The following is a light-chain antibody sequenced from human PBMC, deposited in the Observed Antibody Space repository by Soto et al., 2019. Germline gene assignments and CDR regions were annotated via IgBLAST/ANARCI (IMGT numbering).Light chain of an antibody. J-gene: IGKJ4*01. CDR2: WAS. CDR1: RSVLYKSNNKNH. Sequence: DIVMTQSPDSLAVSLGERATMNCKCSRSVLYKSNNKNHLAWYQQKPGQPPQLIIYWASTRESGVPERFSGSGSGTEFTLTISSLEAEDVAFYWCQQYFDVPFTFGGGTKVDIK. CDR3: QQYFDVPFT. V-gene: IGKV4-1*01.